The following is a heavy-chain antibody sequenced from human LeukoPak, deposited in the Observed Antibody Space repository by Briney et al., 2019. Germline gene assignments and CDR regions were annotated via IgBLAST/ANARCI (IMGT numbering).Heavy chain of an antibody. V-gene: IGHV3-64D*09. CDR2: ISSNGGST. Sequence: TGGSLRHPSSACGLTFNCYAVHGIRQAPGKGLEYVSAISSNGGSTYYADSVKGRFTISRDNSKNTLYLQMSSLRAEDTAVYCSWQDKHLPLPSRPIGGYYGMDVGGQGTTVTVSS. CDR1: GLTFNCYA. CDR3: WQDKHLPLPSRPIGGYYGMDV. J-gene: IGHJ6*02. D-gene: IGHD3-3*01.